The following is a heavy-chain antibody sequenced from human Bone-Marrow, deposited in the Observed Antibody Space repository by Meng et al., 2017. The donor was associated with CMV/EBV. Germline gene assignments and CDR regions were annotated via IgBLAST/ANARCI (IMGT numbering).Heavy chain of an antibody. D-gene: IGHD3-9*01. CDR1: GFTVSSNY. J-gene: IGHJ3*02. CDR3: AIPYYDILTGYYEGAFDI. CDR2: IYSGGST. Sequence: GESLKISCAASGFTVSSNYMSWVRQAPGKGLEWVSVIYSGGSTYYADSVKGRFTISRDNSKNTLYLQMNSLRAEDTAVYYCAIPYYDILTGYYEGAFDILGQGTMVTVSS. V-gene: IGHV3-66*02.